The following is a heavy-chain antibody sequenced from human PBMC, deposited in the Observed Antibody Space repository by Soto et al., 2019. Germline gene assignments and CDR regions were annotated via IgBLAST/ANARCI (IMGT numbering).Heavy chain of an antibody. CDR1: GFSFSSYA. V-gene: IGHV3-23*01. Sequence: EVQLLESGGGLVQPGGSLRLSCAASGFSFSSYAMVWVRQAPGKGLEWVSVISARGGSLYFADSVKGRFTISRDNSKNVLSQEMNSLRAEDTATDFCAKGSIEYSASVDNWGQGTLVVVSS. CDR2: ISARGGSL. D-gene: IGHD5-12*01. J-gene: IGHJ4*02. CDR3: AKGSIEYSASVDN.